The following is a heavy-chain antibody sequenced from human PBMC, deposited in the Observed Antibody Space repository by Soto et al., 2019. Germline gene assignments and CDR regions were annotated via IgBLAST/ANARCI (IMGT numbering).Heavy chain of an antibody. V-gene: IGHV4-4*02. CDR3: ARLAVSGTRFDY. D-gene: IGHD6-19*01. J-gene: IGHJ4*02. Sequence: QVQLQESGPGLVKPSGTLSLTCAVSGGSMSSSNWWSWVRQPPGKGLEWIGEIYHSGSTNYNPSLTSRVTIPVDKSKNQFSLKLSSVTAADTAVYYCARLAVSGTRFDYWGQGILVTVSS. CDR1: GGSMSSSNW. CDR2: IYHSGST.